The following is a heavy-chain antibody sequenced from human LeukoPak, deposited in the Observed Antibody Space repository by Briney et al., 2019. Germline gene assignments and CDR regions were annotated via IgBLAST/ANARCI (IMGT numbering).Heavy chain of an antibody. CDR3: ARGGPKRRDGYNPEFDY. J-gene: IGHJ4*02. CDR2: MNPNSGNT. CDR1: GYTFTSYD. D-gene: IGHD5-24*01. Sequence: ASVKVSCKASGYTFTSYDINWVRQATGQGLEWMGWMNPNSGNTGYSQKCQGRVTITRNTSISTAYMELSSLRSEDTAVYYCARGGPKRRDGYNPEFDYWGQGTLVTVSS. V-gene: IGHV1-8*03.